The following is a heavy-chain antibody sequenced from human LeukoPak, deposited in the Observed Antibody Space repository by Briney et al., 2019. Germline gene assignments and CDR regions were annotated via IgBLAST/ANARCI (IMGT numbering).Heavy chain of an antibody. CDR2: ISYSGTT. D-gene: IGHD6-19*01. J-gene: IGHJ4*02. V-gene: IGHV4-39*07. CDR1: GASVSSTSYY. Sequence: PSETLSLTCLVSGASVSSTSYYWGWIRQPPGKGLEWIGSISYSGTTHYNPSLKSRVTMSVDTSQNQCSLRLMSVTAADTAVYYCARAGNVVLAVATNMLDYWGQGALVTVSS. CDR3: ARAGNVVLAVATNMLDY.